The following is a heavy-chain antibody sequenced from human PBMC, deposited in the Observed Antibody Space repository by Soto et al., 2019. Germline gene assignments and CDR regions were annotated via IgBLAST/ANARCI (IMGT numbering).Heavy chain of an antibody. Sequence: ASMHSPTNASGYAFTSYAMHCVRQAPGQRLEWMGWINAGNGNTKYSQKFQGRVTITRDTSASTAYMELSSLRSEDTAVYYCARDLGGWLDYWGQGTLVTVSS. D-gene: IGHD5-12*01. CDR3: ARDLGGWLDY. CDR2: INAGNGNT. J-gene: IGHJ4*02. V-gene: IGHV1-3*01. CDR1: GYAFTSYA.